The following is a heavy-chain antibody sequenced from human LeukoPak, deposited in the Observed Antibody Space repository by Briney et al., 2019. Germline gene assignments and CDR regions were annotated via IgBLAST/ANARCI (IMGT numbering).Heavy chain of an antibody. V-gene: IGHV1-2*06. J-gene: IGHJ3*02. CDR2: MNPNSGGT. D-gene: IGHD3-9*01. Sequence: GASVKVSYKASGYTFTRYYMHGVRQAPGQGLEWMGRMNPNSGGTNYAQKFQGRVTMTSDTPISTAYMELSTLISDAPAVYYYARDSDILTGYMAFDIWGQGTMVTVSS. CDR3: ARDSDILTGYMAFDI. CDR1: GYTFTRYY.